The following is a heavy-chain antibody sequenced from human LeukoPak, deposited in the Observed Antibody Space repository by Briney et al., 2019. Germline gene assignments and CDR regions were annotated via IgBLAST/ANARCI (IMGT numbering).Heavy chain of an antibody. D-gene: IGHD1-26*01. J-gene: IGHJ4*02. CDR3: ARGLSIVGAAHYFDY. CDR1: GYTFTSYG. CDR2: ISAYNGNT. Sequence: ASVKVSCKASGYTFTSYGISWVRQAPGQGLEWMGWISAYNGNTNYAQKLQGRVTVTTDTSTSTAYMELRSLRSDDTAVYYCARGLSIVGAAHYFDYWGQGTLVTVSS. V-gene: IGHV1-18*01.